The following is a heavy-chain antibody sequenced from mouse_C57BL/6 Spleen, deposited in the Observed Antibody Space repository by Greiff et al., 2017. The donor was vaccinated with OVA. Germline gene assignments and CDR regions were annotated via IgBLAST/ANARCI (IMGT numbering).Heavy chain of an antibody. D-gene: IGHD2-12*01. CDR3: ARSSYSDCGGYVDV. CDR1: GYTFTSYW. Sequence: VQLQQPGAELVMPGASVKPSCKASGYTFTSYWMHWVKQRPGQGLEWIGEIDPSDSYTNYNQKFKGKSTLTVDKSSSTAYMQLSSLTCEGSAVFYCARSSYSDCGGYVDVWGTGTTVTVSS. CDR2: IDPSDSYT. V-gene: IGHV1-69*01. J-gene: IGHJ1*03.